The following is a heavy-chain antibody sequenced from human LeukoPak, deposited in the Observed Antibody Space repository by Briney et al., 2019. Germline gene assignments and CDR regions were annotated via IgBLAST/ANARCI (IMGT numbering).Heavy chain of an antibody. Sequence: ASVKVSCKASGYTFTSYYMHWVRQAPGQGLEWMGIINPSGGSTSYAQKLQGRGTMTRDMSTSTVYMELSSLRFEDTAVYYCARAFFSAASDAFDIWGQGTMVTVSS. CDR2: INPSGGST. CDR1: GYTFTSYY. J-gene: IGHJ3*02. V-gene: IGHV1-46*04. CDR3: ARAFFSAASDAFDI. D-gene: IGHD6-13*01.